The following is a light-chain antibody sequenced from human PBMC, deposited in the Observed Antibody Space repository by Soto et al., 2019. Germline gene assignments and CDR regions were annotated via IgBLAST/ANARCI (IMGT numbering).Light chain of an antibody. CDR1: HRVSSY. J-gene: IGKJ4*01. CDR3: LQRSNWPLT. Sequence: EIVMTQSPATLSVSPGERATLSCRASHRVSSYLAWYQQKPDQAPRLLIYDASNRATGIPARFSGSGSGTDFTLTISSLEPEDFGVYYCLQRSNWPLTFGGGTKVDIK. V-gene: IGKV3-11*01. CDR2: DAS.